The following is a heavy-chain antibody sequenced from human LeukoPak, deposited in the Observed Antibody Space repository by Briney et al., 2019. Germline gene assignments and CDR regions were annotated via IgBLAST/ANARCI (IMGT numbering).Heavy chain of an antibody. CDR1: GGSFSGYY. CDR3: ASRSAAAGTPLVY. Sequence: SETLSLTCAVYGGSFSGYYWSWIRQPPGKGLEWIGEINHSGSTNYNPSLKSRVTISVDTSKNQFSLKLSSVTAADTAVYYCASRSAAAGTPLVYWGQGTLVTVSS. V-gene: IGHV4-34*01. J-gene: IGHJ4*02. D-gene: IGHD6-13*01. CDR2: INHSGST.